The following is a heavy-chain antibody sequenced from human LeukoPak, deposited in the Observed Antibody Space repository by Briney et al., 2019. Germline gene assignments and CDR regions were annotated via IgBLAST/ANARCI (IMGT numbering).Heavy chain of an antibody. J-gene: IGHJ4*02. V-gene: IGHV3-23*01. D-gene: IGHD5-12*01. CDR3: AKDTRGYIVANRGEDY. Sequence: GGSLRLSCAASGFTSSSYAMSWVRQAPGKGLEWVSAISGSGGSTYYADSVKGRFTISRDNSKNTLYLQMNNLRAEDTAVYYCAKDTRGYIVANRGEDYWGQGTLVTVSS. CDR2: ISGSGGST. CDR1: GFTSSSYA.